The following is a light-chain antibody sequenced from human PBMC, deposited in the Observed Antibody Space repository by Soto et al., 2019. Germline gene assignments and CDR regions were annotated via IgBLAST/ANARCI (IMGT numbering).Light chain of an antibody. J-gene: IGKJ2*01. V-gene: IGKV1-9*01. CDR3: EQYHSYPYT. CDR1: QGISTF. CDR2: AAS. Sequence: DIQLTQSPSFLSASVGDRVTITCRASQGISTFLAWYQQKPGKAPKLLIYAASILQSGVPSRFRGSGSGTDFTLTISRLQPEDFETYYCEQYHSYPYTFGQGTKVDIK.